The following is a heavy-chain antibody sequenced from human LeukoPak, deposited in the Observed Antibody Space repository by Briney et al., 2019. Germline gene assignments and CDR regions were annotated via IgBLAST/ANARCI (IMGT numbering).Heavy chain of an antibody. CDR2: IIPIFGTA. Sequence: VASVKVSCKASGGTFSSYAISWVRQAPGQGLEWMGGIIPIFGTANYAQKFQGRVTITADKSTSTAYMELSSLRSEDTAVYYCARSLHSLYNWSYEGFDYWGQGTLVTVSS. V-gene: IGHV1-69*06. CDR1: GGTFSSYA. J-gene: IGHJ4*02. D-gene: IGHD1-7*01. CDR3: ARSLHSLYNWSYEGFDY.